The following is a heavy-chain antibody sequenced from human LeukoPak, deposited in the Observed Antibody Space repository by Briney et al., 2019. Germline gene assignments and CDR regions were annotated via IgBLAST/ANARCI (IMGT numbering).Heavy chain of an antibody. CDR3: ARVRYCSSTTCRGAFDI. CDR1: EFTFSDHY. D-gene: IGHD2-2*01. Sequence: PGGSLRLSCAASEFTFSDHYMDWVRQAPGKGLEWVGRTRNKANSYTTEYAASVKGRFTISRDDSEKSLYLQMNSLKTEDTAVYCCARVRYCSSTTCRGAFDIWGQGTMITVSS. CDR2: TRNKANSYTT. V-gene: IGHV3-72*01. J-gene: IGHJ3*02.